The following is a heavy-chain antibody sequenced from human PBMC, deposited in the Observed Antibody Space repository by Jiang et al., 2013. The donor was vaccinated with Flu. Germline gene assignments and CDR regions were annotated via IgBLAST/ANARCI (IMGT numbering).Heavy chain of an antibody. J-gene: IGHJ4*02. CDR1: GDSVSSHY. CDR3: ARSYSRSWYLG. CDR2: IYHTGYT. Sequence: LLKPSETLSLTCTVSGDSVSSHYWTWIRQPPGKGLEWIGYIYHTGYTDSNPSLKSRVTMSIDMSKNQASLNVTSVTAADTAVYYCARSYSRSWYLGWGQGTLVTVSS. D-gene: IGHD6-13*01. V-gene: IGHV4-59*08.